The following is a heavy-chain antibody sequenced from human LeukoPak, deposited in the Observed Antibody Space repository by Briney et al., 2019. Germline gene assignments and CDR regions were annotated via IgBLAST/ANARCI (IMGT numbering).Heavy chain of an antibody. Sequence: SETLSLTCTVSGGSISSGSYYWSWIRQPAGKGLEWIGRIYTSGSTNYNPSLKRRVTISVDTAKNQFSLKLSSVTAADTAVYDCARVPLYDFWSGYLPPYYYMDVWGKGTTVTVSS. CDR3: ARVPLYDFWSGYLPPYYYMDV. CDR2: IYTSGST. D-gene: IGHD3-3*01. J-gene: IGHJ6*03. V-gene: IGHV4-61*02. CDR1: GGSISSGSYY.